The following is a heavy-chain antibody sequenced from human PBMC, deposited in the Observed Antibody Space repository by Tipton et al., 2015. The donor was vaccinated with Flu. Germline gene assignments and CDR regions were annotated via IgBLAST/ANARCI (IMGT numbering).Heavy chain of an antibody. Sequence: VQLVQSGAEVKKPGASVKVSCKASGYTFTRYGISWVRQAPGQGLEWMGWIITYNGNTSYAPKFQGMVTMTRDTSITTAYMELSSLRSDATAVYYCARVSRGSGPVIDYGGQRTLVTIST. CDR3: ARVSRGSGPVIDY. CDR1: GYTFTRYG. V-gene: IGHV1-18*01. J-gene: IGHJ4*02. CDR2: IITYNGNT. D-gene: IGHD3-16*01.